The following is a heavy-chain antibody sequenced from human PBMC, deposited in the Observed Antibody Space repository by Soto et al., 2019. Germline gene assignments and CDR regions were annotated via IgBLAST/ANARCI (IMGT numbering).Heavy chain of an antibody. V-gene: IGHV1-8*01. Sequence: ASVKVSFKSSGTTFTSYDLNWVRQATGHGLEWMGWINPNSGNICYAQKFQGRVTMTRDTAIRTAYMEVSRLRSDDTAVYYCARGRASGSYYLLDYWGQGTLVTVSS. CDR2: INPNSGNI. CDR1: GTTFTSYD. D-gene: IGHD3-10*01. J-gene: IGHJ4*02. CDR3: ARGRASGSYYLLDY.